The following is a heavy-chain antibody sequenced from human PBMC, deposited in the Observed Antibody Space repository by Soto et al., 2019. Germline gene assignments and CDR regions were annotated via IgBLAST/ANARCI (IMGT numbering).Heavy chain of an antibody. CDR2: INSDGSST. V-gene: IGHV3-74*01. CDR3: ARGGDWDLYYFDY. CDR1: GFTFSSYW. J-gene: IGHJ4*02. D-gene: IGHD1-7*01. Sequence: GGSLRLSCAASGFTFSSYWMHWVRQAPGKGLVWVSRINSDGSSTRYADSVKGRFTISRDNAKNTLYLQMNSLRAEDTAVYYCARGGDWDLYYFDYWGQGTLVTVSS.